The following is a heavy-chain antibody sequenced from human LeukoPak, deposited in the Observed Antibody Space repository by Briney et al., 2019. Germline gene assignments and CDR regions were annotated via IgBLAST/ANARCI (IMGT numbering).Heavy chain of an antibody. V-gene: IGHV4-61*02. Sequence: SQTLSLTCTVSGGSISSGSYYWSWIRQPAGKGLEWIGRIYTSGSTNYNPSLKSRVTISVDTSKNQFSLKLSSVTAADTAVYYCARFVVVPTDAFDIWGQRTMVTVSS. D-gene: IGHD2-2*01. J-gene: IGHJ3*02. CDR2: IYTSGST. CDR3: ARFVVVPTDAFDI. CDR1: GGSISSGSYY.